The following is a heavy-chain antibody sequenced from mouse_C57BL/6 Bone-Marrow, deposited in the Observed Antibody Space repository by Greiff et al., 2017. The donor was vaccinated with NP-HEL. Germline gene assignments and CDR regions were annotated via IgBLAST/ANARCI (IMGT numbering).Heavy chain of an antibody. Sequence: VQLQQSGAELVRPGASVKLSCTASGFNIKDDYMHWVKQRPEQGLEWIGWIDPENGDTDTASKFQGKATIPADKSSNTAYLQLSSLTSEDTAVYYCTTECTVVATDFDVWGTGTTVTVSS. CDR3: TTECTVVATDFDV. J-gene: IGHJ1*03. CDR2: IDPENGDT. V-gene: IGHV14-4*01. CDR1: GFNIKDDY. D-gene: IGHD1-1*01.